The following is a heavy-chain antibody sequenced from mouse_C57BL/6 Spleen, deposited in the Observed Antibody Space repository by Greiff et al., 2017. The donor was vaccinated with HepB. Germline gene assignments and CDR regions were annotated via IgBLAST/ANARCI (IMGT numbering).Heavy chain of an antibody. CDR1: GFNIKNTY. Sequence: VQLKESVAELVRPGASVKLSCTASGFNIKNTYMHWVKQRPEQGLEWIGRIDPANGNTKYAPKFQGKATITADTSSNTAYLQLSSLTSEDTAIYYCASHYYGSGYYFDYWGQGTTLTVSS. CDR2: IDPANGNT. CDR3: ASHYYGSGYYFDY. D-gene: IGHD1-1*01. V-gene: IGHV14-3*01. J-gene: IGHJ2*01.